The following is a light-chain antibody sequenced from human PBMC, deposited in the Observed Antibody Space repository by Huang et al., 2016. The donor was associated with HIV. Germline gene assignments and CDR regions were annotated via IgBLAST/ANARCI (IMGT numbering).Light chain of an antibody. V-gene: IGKV3-20*01. J-gene: IGKJ1*01. CDR3: QQYGSSSWT. Sequence: EIVLTQSPGTLSLSPGERATLSCRASQSVSRSYLAWYQQNPGQAPRLLIHGASTRATGIPDRFSGSVSGTDFTLTISRLEPEDFAVYYCQQYGSSSWTFGQGTKVEIK. CDR1: QSVSRSY. CDR2: GAS.